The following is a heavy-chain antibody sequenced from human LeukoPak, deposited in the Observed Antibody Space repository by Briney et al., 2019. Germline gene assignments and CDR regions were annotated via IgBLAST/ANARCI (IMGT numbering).Heavy chain of an antibody. CDR1: GDSISRGGHP. Sequence: SETLSLTCSVSGDSISRGGHPWSGLRQPRGKGGEWISYVYSTASADYTPSLKSRVTISVDRSTNHFSLNLKSVTAADTAVYYCAASSGYDAFDVWGQGTMVTVSS. D-gene: IGHD5-12*01. CDR3: AASSGYDAFDV. V-gene: IGHV4-30-2*01. J-gene: IGHJ3*01. CDR2: VYSTASA.